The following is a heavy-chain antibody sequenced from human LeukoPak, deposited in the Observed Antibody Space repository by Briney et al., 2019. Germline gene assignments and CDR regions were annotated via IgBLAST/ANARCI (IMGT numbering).Heavy chain of an antibody. V-gene: IGHV4-61*02. Sequence: SQTLSLTCTVSGGSISSGSYYWSWIRQPAGKGLEWIGRIYTSGSTNYNPSLKSRVTISVDTSKNQFSLKLSSVTAADTAVYYCASGPINCSGGSCYPYYFDYWGQGTLVTVSS. CDR2: IYTSGST. J-gene: IGHJ4*02. CDR1: GGSISSGSYY. CDR3: ASGPINCSGGSCYPYYFDY. D-gene: IGHD2-15*01.